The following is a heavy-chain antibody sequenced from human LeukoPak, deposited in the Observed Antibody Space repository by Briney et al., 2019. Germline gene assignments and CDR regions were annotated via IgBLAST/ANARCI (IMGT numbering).Heavy chain of an antibody. J-gene: IGHJ6*02. CDR1: GFTVSS. CDR3: ARAPSALRRGMDV. D-gene: IGHD3-16*01. V-gene: IGHV3-66*01. Sequence: GGSLRLSCAASGFTVSSMSWVRQAPGKGLEWVSVIYSGGSTYSADSVKGRFTISRDNSKNTLYLQMNSLSAEDTAVYYCARAPSALRRGMDVWGQGTTVTVSS. CDR2: IYSGGST.